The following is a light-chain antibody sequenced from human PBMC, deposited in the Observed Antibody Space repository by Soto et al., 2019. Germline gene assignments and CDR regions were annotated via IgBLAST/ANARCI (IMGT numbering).Light chain of an antibody. Sequence: QSALTQPPSASGSPGQSVTISCTGTSSDVGGYNYVSWYQQHPGKAPKLMIYEVIKRPSGVPDRFSGSKSGNTASLTVTGLQAEDEADYYCSSYAGSNNLRVFGGVTKLTVL. CDR3: SSYAGSNNLRV. CDR1: SSDVGGYNY. V-gene: IGLV2-8*01. CDR2: EVI. J-gene: IGLJ2*01.